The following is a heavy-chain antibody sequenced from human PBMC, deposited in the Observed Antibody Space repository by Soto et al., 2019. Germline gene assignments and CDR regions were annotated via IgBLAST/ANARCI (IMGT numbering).Heavy chain of an antibody. Sequence: QVQLVQSGAEVKKPGSSVKVSCKASGGTFSSYAISWVRQAPGQGLEWMGGIIPIFGTANYAQKFQGRVTITADESTSTAYRELSSLRSEDTAVYYCARDRHSYCGGDCSSLGAFDIWGQGTMVTVSS. CDR2: IIPIFGTA. CDR1: GGTFSSYA. D-gene: IGHD2-21*02. J-gene: IGHJ3*02. CDR3: ARDRHSYCGGDCSSLGAFDI. V-gene: IGHV1-69*12.